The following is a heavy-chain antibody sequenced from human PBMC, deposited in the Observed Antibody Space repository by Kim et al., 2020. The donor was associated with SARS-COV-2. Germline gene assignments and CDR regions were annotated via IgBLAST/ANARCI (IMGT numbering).Heavy chain of an antibody. Sequence: TNYAQKLLGRVTMTTDTSTSTAYMELRSLRSDDTAVYYCARGSGSWYVDYWGQGTLVTVSS. CDR3: ARGSGSWYVDY. D-gene: IGHD6-13*01. V-gene: IGHV1-18*01. J-gene: IGHJ4*02. CDR2: T.